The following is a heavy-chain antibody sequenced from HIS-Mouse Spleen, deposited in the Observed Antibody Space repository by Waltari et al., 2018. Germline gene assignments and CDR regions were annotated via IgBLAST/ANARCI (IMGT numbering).Heavy chain of an antibody. CDR3: AREIPYSSSWYDWYFDL. J-gene: IGHJ2*01. V-gene: IGHV4-39*07. Sequence: QLQLQESGPGLVKPSETLSLTCTVSGGSISSSSYYWGWIRQPPGKGLEWIGSIYYSGRTYHNPSLKSRVTISVDTSKNQCSLKLGSVTAADTAVYYCAREIPYSSSWYDWYFDLWGRGTLVTVSS. CDR2: IYYSGRT. CDR1: GGSISSSSYY. D-gene: IGHD6-13*01.